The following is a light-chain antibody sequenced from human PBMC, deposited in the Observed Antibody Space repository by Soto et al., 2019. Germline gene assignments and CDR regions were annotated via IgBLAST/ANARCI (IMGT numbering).Light chain of an antibody. CDR2: GNS. J-gene: IGLJ1*01. V-gene: IGLV1-40*01. CDR1: SSNIGAGYD. CDR3: QSYDSSLSGYV. Sequence: QPVLTQPPSVCGAPGQRVTISCNGSSSNIGAGYDVHWYQQLPGTAPKLLIYGNSNRPSGVPDRFSGSKSGTSASLAITGLHAEYEADYYCQSYDSSLSGYVFGTGTKLTVL.